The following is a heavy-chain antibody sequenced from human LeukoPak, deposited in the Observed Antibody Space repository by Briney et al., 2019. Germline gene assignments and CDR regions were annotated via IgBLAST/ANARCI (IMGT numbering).Heavy chain of an antibody. D-gene: IGHD6-13*01. Sequence: ASVKVSCKASGYSFTNYGITWVRQAPGQGLEGMGWISPYNGNTNYAQKLQGRVTMTRDTSTSTAYMELRSLRSDDTAVYYCATYSAAGRTYYFDYWGQGALVTVSS. CDR2: ISPYNGNT. V-gene: IGHV1-18*01. CDR1: GYSFTNYG. J-gene: IGHJ4*02. CDR3: ATYSAAGRTYYFDY.